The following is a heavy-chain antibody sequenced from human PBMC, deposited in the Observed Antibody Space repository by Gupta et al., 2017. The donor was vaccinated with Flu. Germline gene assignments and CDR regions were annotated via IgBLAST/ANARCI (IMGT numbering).Heavy chain of an antibody. D-gene: IGHD2/OR15-2a*01. J-gene: IGHJ4*02. Sequence: QLQLQESGPGLVKPSETLSLICTVSGGSISDPSHYWGWIRQPPGKGLEGIGNVGYSGNTFYNPSLKSRVTISVDTSKNQFSLKLGSVTAADTAVYYCARRITYGKTFDYWGQGSLVTVSS. V-gene: IGHV4-39*01. CDR2: VGYSGNT. CDR3: ARRITYGKTFDY. CDR1: GGSISDPSHY.